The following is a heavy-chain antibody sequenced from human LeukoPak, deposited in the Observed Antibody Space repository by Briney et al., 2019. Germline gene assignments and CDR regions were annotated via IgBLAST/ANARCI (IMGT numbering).Heavy chain of an antibody. V-gene: IGHV1-18*01. D-gene: IGHD6-19*01. Sequence: GASVKVSCKASGYTFTSYGISWVRQAPGQGLEWMGWISAYNGNTNYAQKLQGRVTMTTDTSTSTAYMDLRSLRSDDTAVYYCARAGVAVAGTQYFQHGGEGTLVTVSS. CDR3: ARAGVAVAGTQYFQH. CDR1: GYTFTSYG. J-gene: IGHJ1*01. CDR2: ISAYNGNT.